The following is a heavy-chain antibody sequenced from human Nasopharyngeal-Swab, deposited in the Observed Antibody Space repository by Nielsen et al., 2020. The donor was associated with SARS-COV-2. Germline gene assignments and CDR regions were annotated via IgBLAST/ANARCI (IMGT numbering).Heavy chain of an antibody. CDR1: GFTFSDYY. CDR2: ISSSGSTI. Sequence: GGSLRLSCAASGFTFSDYYMSWIRQAPGKGLEWVSYISSSGSTISYADSVKGRFTISRDNAKNSLYLQMSSLRAEDTAVYYCAREVSGIWFGDLLSAHYYYFTDVWGKGTTVTVSS. V-gene: IGHV3-11*04. D-gene: IGHD3-10*01. J-gene: IGHJ6*03. CDR3: AREVSGIWFGDLLSAHYYYFTDV.